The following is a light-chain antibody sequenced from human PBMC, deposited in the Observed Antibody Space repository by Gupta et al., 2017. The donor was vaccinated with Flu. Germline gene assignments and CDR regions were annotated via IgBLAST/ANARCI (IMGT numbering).Light chain of an antibody. CDR2: DNN. CDR3: AAWDSSLSAVL. V-gene: IGLV1-51*01. CDR1: SSNVGNNF. Sequence: QSVLTQPPSVSAAPGQKVTISCSGTSSNVGNNFVSWYKQLPVAAPKLLIYDNNGRPSGIPDRYSGSKSGTSATLGITGLQTGDEADYYCAAWDSSLSAVLFGGGTKLTVL. J-gene: IGLJ3*02.